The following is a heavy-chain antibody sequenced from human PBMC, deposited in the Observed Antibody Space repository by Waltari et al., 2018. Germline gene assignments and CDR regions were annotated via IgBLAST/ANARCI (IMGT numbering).Heavy chain of an antibody. V-gene: IGHV4-38-2*01. J-gene: IGHJ5*02. CDR2: IYHSGST. Sequence: QVQLQESGPGLVKPSETLSLTCAVSGYSISSGYYWGWIRQPPGKGLEWMGSIYHSGSTYYNPSLKRRVTISVDTSKNQFSLKLSSVTAADTAVYYCARGVLELARANWFDPWGQGTLVTVSS. CDR3: ARGVLELARANWFDP. CDR1: GYSISSGYY. D-gene: IGHD1-7*01.